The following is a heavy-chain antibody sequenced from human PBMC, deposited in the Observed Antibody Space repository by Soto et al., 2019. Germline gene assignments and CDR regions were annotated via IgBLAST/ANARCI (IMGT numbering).Heavy chain of an antibody. Sequence: SETLSLTCTVSGASISSYYWSWIRLSAGRGLEWIGRLYTSGSSDYNPSLKSRVTMSADTSKNQFFVKLTSVTAADTAVYYCVRDRYSGYDFWFDPWGQGXLVTVYS. V-gene: IGHV4-4*07. J-gene: IGHJ5*02. CDR3: VRDRYSGYDFWFDP. CDR1: GASISSYY. D-gene: IGHD5-12*01. CDR2: LYTSGSS.